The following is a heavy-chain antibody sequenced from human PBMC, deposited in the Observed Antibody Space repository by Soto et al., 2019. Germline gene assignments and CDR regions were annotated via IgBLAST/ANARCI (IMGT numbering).Heavy chain of an antibody. CDR2: ISAYNGNT. V-gene: IGHV1-18*01. D-gene: IGHD5-12*01. J-gene: IGHJ5*02. CDR1: GYTFTSYG. Sequence: ASVKVSCKASGYTFTSYGISWVRQAPGQGLEWMGWISAYNGNTNYAQKLQGRVTMTTDTSTNTAYMELRSLRSDDTAVYYCARDGGYSGYDPRGGPWGQGTLVTVSS. CDR3: ARDGGYSGYDPRGGP.